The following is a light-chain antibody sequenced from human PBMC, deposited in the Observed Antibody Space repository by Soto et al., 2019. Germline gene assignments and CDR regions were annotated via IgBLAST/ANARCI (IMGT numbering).Light chain of an antibody. V-gene: IGKV3D-15*01. Sequence: EILMTQSPATLSVSPGERATLSCRASQSVTNNLAWYQQKPGQAPRLLIHRTSTRATGVPGRFSGSGSGTEFTLTISSLQSEDFALYYCQQYNNWPVTFGQGTKVEIK. CDR2: RTS. CDR1: QSVTNN. J-gene: IGKJ1*01. CDR3: QQYNNWPVT.